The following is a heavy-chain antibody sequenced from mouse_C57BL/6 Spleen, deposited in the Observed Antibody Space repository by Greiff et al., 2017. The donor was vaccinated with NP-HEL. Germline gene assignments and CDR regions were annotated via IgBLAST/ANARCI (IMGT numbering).Heavy chain of an antibody. V-gene: IGHV1-69*01. CDR3: ARGSNSWFAY. CDR1: GYTFTSYW. Sequence: QVQLQQPGAELVMPGASVKLSCKASGYTFTSYWMHWVKQRPGQGLEWIGEIDPSDSYTNYNQKFKGKSTLTVDKSSSPAYMQLSSLTSEDSAVYYCARGSNSWFAYWGQGTLVTVSA. CDR2: IDPSDSYT. J-gene: IGHJ3*01. D-gene: IGHD2-5*01.